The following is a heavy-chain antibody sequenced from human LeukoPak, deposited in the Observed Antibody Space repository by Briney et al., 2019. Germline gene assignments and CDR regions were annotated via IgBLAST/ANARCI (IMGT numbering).Heavy chain of an antibody. CDR3: AKVATPNTLDAFDI. CDR1: GFTFSDYY. D-gene: IGHD1/OR15-1a*01. V-gene: IGHV3-11*01. J-gene: IGHJ3*02. CDR2: ISSSGSTI. Sequence: AGGSLRLSCAASGFTFSDYYMSWIRQAPGKGLEWVSYISSSGSTIYYADSVKGRFTISRDNAKNSLYLQMNSLRSEDTAVYYCAKVATPNTLDAFDIWGQGTMVTVSS.